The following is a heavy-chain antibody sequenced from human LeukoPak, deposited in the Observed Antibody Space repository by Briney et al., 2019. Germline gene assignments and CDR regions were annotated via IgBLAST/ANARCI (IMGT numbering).Heavy chain of an antibody. J-gene: IGHJ4*02. V-gene: IGHV4-59*01. CDR2: VYSSGST. Sequence: SETLSLTCTVSGGSISSYYWSWIRQPPGKGLERIGYVYSSGSTNYNPSLKSRVTISLETSKNQFSLKSSSMTAADTAVYYCAGCTCVSTSPYLDYWGQGTLVAVSS. D-gene: IGHD2-8*02. CDR3: AGCTCVSTSPYLDY. CDR1: GGSISSYY.